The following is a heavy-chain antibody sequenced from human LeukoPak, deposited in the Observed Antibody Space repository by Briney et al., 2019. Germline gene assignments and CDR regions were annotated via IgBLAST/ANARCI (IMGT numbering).Heavy chain of an antibody. J-gene: IGHJ3*02. Sequence: PGGSLRLSCAASEFTFSTYAMSWVRQAPGKGLEWVSAISGSGSKTHYVDSVKGRFTISRDNAKNSLYLQMNSLRAEDMALYYCAKGASRDDILTGYDAFDIWGQGTMVTVSS. CDR3: AKGASRDDILTGYDAFDI. CDR1: EFTFSTYA. D-gene: IGHD3-9*01. CDR2: ISGSGSKT. V-gene: IGHV3-23*01.